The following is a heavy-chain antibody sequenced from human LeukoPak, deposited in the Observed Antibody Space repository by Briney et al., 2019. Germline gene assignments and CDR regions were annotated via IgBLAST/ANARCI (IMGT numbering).Heavy chain of an antibody. CDR1: GGSISSGGYY. J-gene: IGHJ5*02. D-gene: IGHD2-2*02. V-gene: IGHV4-31*03. Sequence: PSETLSLTCTVSGGSISSGGYYWSWIRQHPGKGLEWIGYIYYSGSTYYNPSLKSRVTISVDTSKNQFSLKLSSVTAADTAVYYCARGSNQSYCSSTSCYTSGVFDPWGQGTLVTVSS. CDR2: IYYSGST. CDR3: ARGSNQSYCSSTSCYTSGVFDP.